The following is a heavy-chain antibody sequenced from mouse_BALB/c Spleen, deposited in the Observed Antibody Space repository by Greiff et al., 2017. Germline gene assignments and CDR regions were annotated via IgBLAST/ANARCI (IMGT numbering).Heavy chain of an antibody. CDR3: TNWDDYAMDY. J-gene: IGHJ4*01. D-gene: IGHD4-1*02. CDR2: IYPGNSDT. V-gene: IGHV1-5*01. Sequence: EVQVVESGTVLARPGASVKMSCKASGYTFTSYWMHWVKQRPGQGLEWIGAIYPGNSDTSYNQKFKGKAKLTAVTSTSTAYMELSSLTNEDSAVYYCTNWDDYAMDYWGQGTSVTVSS. CDR1: GYTFTSYW.